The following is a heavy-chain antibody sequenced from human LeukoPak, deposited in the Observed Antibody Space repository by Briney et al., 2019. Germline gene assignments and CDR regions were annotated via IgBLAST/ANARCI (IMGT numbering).Heavy chain of an antibody. V-gene: IGHV1-69*06. CDR3: ARDVSNWNDEDYYYGMGV. J-gene: IGHJ6*04. D-gene: IGHD1-1*01. CDR2: IIPIFGTA. Sequence: ASVKVSCKASGGTFSSYAISWVRQAPGQGLEWMGGIIPIFGTANYAQKFQGRVTITADKSTSTAYMELSSLRSEDTAVYYCARDVSNWNDEDYYYGMGVWGKGTTVTVSS. CDR1: GGTFSSYA.